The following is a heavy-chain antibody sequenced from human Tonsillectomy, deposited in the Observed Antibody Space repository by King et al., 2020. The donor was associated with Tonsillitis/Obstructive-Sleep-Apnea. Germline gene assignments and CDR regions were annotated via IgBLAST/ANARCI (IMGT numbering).Heavy chain of an antibody. Sequence: VQLVESGPEVKKPGASVKVSCKASGYTFTSYAISWVRQAPGQGLEWMGWISPYSGNTNYAQKLQGRVTMTTDTSTTTAYMELSSLRSDDTAVFYCARVALRGPGRHHHYYGMDVWGQGTTVTVSS. CDR2: ISPYSGNT. V-gene: IGHV1-18*01. J-gene: IGHJ6*02. CDR1: GYTFTSYA. CDR3: ARVALRGPGRHHHYYGMDV. D-gene: IGHD3-10*01.